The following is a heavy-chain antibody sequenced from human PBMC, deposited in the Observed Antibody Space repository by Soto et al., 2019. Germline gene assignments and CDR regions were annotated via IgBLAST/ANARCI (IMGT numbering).Heavy chain of an antibody. D-gene: IGHD1-26*01. CDR1: VHPFSRCA. V-gene: IGHV1-69*06. CDR2: VIPIFGTA. CDR3: ARDRGFSGSYLGCFDP. Sequence: SVNLSCKASVHPFSRCAVSWARQAPGQGLEWMGGVIPIFGTANYAQKFQGRVTITADKSTSTAYMELSSLRSEDTAVYYCARDRGFSGSYLGCFDPWGQGTLVTVSS. J-gene: IGHJ5*02.